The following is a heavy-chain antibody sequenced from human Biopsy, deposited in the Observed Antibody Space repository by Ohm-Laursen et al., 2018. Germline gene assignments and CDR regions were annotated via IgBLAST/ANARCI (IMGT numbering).Heavy chain of an antibody. D-gene: IGHD6-13*01. Sequence: SLRLSCAASGFTVSTTYMRWVRQAPGKGLEWVSIIYLDGNTYYTDSVKARFTISRDNSMNALYLQMNSLRPADTAKYYCVRGWAYWGQGTLVTVSS. V-gene: IGHV3-53*01. CDR3: VRGWAY. CDR1: GFTVSTTY. CDR2: IYLDGNT. J-gene: IGHJ4*02.